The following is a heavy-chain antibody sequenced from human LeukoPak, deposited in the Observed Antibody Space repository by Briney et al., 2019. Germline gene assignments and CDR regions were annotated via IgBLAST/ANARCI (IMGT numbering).Heavy chain of an antibody. CDR3: AREPGVDYYDSSGYYWIGY. D-gene: IGHD3-22*01. V-gene: IGHV3-48*01. CDR1: GFTFSNYS. CDR2: ISSSSTI. J-gene: IGHJ4*02. Sequence: PGGSLRLSCAASGFTFSNYSMNWVRQAPGKGLEWVSYISSSSTIYYADSVKGRFTISRDNAKNSLYLQMNSLRAEDTAVYYCAREPGVDYYDSSGYYWIGYWGQGTLVTVSS.